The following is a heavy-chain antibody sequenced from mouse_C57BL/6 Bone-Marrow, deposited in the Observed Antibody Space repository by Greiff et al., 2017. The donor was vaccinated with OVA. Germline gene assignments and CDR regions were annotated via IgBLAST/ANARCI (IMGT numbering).Heavy chain of an antibody. D-gene: IGHD2-5*01. CDR1: GYTFTSYW. V-gene: IGHV1-55*01. CDR3: ARGDYSNSLYCFAY. Sequence: QVQLKQPGAELVKPGASVKLSCKASGYTFTSYWITWVKQRPGQGLEWIGDIYPGSGSTNYNEKFKSKATLTVDTSSSTAYMQLSSLTSEDSAVYYCARGDYSNSLYCFAYWGQGTTLTVSS. CDR2: IYPGSGST. J-gene: IGHJ2*01.